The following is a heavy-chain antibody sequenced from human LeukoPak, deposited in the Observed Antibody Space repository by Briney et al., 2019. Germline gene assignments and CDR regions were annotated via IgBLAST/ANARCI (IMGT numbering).Heavy chain of an antibody. D-gene: IGHD2-15*01. CDR2: IYYSGST. CDR3: ARSVEGYCSGGSCYSYYYYMDV. CDR1: GGSISIYY. Sequence: PSETLSLTCTVSGGSISIYYWTWIRQPPGKGLEWIGYIYYSGSTNYNPSLKSRVTISVDTSKNQFSLKLSSVTAADTAVYYCARSVEGYCSGGSCYSYYYYMDVWGKGTTVTVS. J-gene: IGHJ6*03. V-gene: IGHV4-59*01.